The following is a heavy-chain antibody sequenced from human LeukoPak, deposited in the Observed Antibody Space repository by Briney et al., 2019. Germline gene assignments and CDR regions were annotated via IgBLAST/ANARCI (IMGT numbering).Heavy chain of an antibody. V-gene: IGHV1-69*05. CDR3: ARHKRSGYSSGWYGDWFDP. CDR1: GGTFSSYT. J-gene: IGHJ5*02. D-gene: IGHD6-19*01. Sequence: SVKVSCKASGGTFSSYTVSWVRQAPGQGLEWMGGIIPIFGTANYAQKFQGRVTITTDESTSTAYMELSSLRSEDTAVYYCARHKRSGYSSGWYGDWFDPWGQGTLVTVSS. CDR2: IIPIFGTA.